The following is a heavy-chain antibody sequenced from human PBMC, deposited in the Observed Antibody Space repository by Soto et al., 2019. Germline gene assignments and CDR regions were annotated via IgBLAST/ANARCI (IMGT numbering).Heavy chain of an antibody. J-gene: IGHJ5*02. D-gene: IGHD3-3*01. CDR3: ARDTANEYYDFWSGYLSRFDP. V-gene: IGHV1-18*04. Sequence: QVQLVQSGAEVKKPGASVKVSCKASGYTFTSYGISWVRQAPGQGLEWMGWISAYNGNTNYAQKLQGRVTMTTDTSTSTPYMELRSLRSDDTAVYYCARDTANEYYDFWSGYLSRFDPWGQGTLVTVSS. CDR2: ISAYNGNT. CDR1: GYTFTSYG.